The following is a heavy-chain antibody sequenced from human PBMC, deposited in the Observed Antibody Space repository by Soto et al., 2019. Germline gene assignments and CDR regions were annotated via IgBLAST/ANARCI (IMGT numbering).Heavy chain of an antibody. CDR2: INPRSGGT. CDR3: ASLVPAAASL. V-gene: IGHV1-46*01. J-gene: IGHJ4*02. CDR1: GHTFTTFL. D-gene: IGHD2-2*01. Sequence: QVQVEQSGAEVRKPGASVKLSCKASGHTFTTFLLHWVRQAPGQGLQWMGVINPRSGGTSYAQKCQGRVTMTSDTSTETLYMKLSSLRSEDTAVYYCASLVPAAASLWGQGALVTVSS.